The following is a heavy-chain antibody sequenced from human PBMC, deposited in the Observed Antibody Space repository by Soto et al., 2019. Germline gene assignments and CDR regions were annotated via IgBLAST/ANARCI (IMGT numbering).Heavy chain of an antibody. CDR2: IYYSGST. D-gene: IGHD6-25*01. J-gene: IGHJ5*02. Sequence: SETLSLWCTFAGGSISTYDWSLIRQPPGKGLEWIGYIYYSGSTNYNPSLKSRVTMTTDTSTSTAYMGLRSLRSDDTAVYYCARDRGIAAAVDWFDPWGQGTLVTVSS. CDR3: ARDRGIAAAVDWFDP. CDR1: GGSISTYD. V-gene: IGHV4-59*01.